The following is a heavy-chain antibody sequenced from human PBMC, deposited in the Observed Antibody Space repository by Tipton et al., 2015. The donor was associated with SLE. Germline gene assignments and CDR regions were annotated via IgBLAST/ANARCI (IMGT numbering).Heavy chain of an antibody. Sequence: SLRLSCAASGFTFSSYSMNWVRQAPGKGLEWVSSISSSSYIYYADSVKGRFTISRDNAKNSLYLQMNSLRAEDTAVYYCARDRTGEGFDYWGQGTLVTVSS. V-gene: IGHV3-21*01. CDR3: ARDRTGEGFDY. CDR1: GFTFSSYS. CDR2: ISSSSYI. D-gene: IGHD1-1*01. J-gene: IGHJ4*02.